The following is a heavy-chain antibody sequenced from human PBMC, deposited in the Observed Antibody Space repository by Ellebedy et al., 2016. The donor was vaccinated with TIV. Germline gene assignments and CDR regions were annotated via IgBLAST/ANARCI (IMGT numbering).Heavy chain of an antibody. CDR3: ARRNGGVFDL. V-gene: IGHV3-11*01. Sequence: GESLKISXAASGFTFSDYYMSWTRQAPGKGLEWVSYIISSGSTIFYADSLKGRSATYYADSVKGRFTISRDNAKNSLYLQMNSLRAEDTAIYFCARRNGGVFDLWGQGTLVTVSS. CDR1: GFTFSDYY. D-gene: IGHD3-3*01. CDR2: IISSGSTIFYADSLKGRSAT. J-gene: IGHJ4*02.